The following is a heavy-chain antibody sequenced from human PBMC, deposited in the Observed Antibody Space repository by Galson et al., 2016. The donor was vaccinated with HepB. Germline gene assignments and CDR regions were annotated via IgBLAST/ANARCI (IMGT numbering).Heavy chain of an antibody. CDR2: IYTTGST. J-gene: IGHJ4*02. CDR3: ARIKVGVIIESFDY. V-gene: IGHV4-61*02. CDR1: GGSISSGDFY. Sequence: TLSLTCTVSGGSISSGDFYWSWIRQPAGKGLEWIGRIYTTGSTGYNPSLKSRVSISLDTPKNQFSLRLSSVTAADTAVYYCARIKVGVIIESFDYWGQGNLVTASS. D-gene: IGHD3-16*02.